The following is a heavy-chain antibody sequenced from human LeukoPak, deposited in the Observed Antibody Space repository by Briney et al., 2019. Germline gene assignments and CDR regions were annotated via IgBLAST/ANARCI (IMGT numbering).Heavy chain of an antibody. CDR2: IYHSGST. CDR3: ARGGSGSYLEY. CDR1: GRSISSGGYS. V-gene: IGHV4-30-2*01. Sequence: SQTLSLTCAVSGRSISSGGYSGSWIPQPPGKGLEGIEYIYHSGSTYYNRSLKSRVTISVDRSQNQFSLKLSSVTAADTAVYYCARGGSGSYLEYWGQGTLVTVSS. J-gene: IGHJ4*02. D-gene: IGHD3-10*01.